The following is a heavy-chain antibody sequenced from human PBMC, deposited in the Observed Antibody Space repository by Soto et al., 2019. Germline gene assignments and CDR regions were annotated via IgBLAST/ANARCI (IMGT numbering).Heavy chain of an antibody. CDR3: ARDSIYSSGNWFDP. D-gene: IGHD6-19*01. J-gene: IGHJ5*02. Sequence: PSETLSLTCAVSGGSISSSNWWSWVRQPPGKGLEWIGEIYHSGSTNYNPSLKSRVTISVDKSKNQFSLKLSSVTAADTAVYYCARDSIYSSGNWFDPWGQGTLVTVSS. CDR2: IYHSGST. V-gene: IGHV4-4*02. CDR1: GGSISSSNW.